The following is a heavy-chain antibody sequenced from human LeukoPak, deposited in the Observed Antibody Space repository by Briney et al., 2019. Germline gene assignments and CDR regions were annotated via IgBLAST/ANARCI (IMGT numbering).Heavy chain of an antibody. Sequence: PGGSLRLSCAASGFTFSSYAMSWVRQAPGKGLEWVSVISGGGGATSYADSVKGRFTISRDNSKNTLYLQMNSLRAEDTAVYYCARRAGAYSHPYDYWGQGTLVTVSS. CDR1: GFTFSSYA. D-gene: IGHD4/OR15-4a*01. V-gene: IGHV3-23*01. CDR2: ISGGGGAT. CDR3: ARRAGAYSHPYDY. J-gene: IGHJ4*02.